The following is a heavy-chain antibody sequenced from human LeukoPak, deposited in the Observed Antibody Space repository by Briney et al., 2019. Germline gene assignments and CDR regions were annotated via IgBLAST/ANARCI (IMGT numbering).Heavy chain of an antibody. V-gene: IGHV4-59*01. CDR1: GGSIRSYY. CDR2: ISYSGYT. J-gene: IGHJ4*02. Sequence: SETLSLTCAVSGGSIRSYYWSWIRQAPGKGLEWIGFISYSGYTSYSPSLKSRVAISVDTSKSQFSLRLSSLTAADTAIYYCARGRNDNGGMFFDSWAQGTLVTVSS. D-gene: IGHD4-23*01. CDR3: ARGRNDNGGMFFDS.